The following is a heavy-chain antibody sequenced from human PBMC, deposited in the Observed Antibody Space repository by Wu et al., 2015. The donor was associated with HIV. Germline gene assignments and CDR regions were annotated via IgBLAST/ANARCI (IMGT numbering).Heavy chain of an antibody. CDR2: FDPGVGET. CDR3: ARLPIDNWGRWDY. J-gene: IGHJ4*02. V-gene: IGHV1-24*01. D-gene: IGHD1-1*01. CDR1: GYTLSALS. Sequence: QVQLIQSGAQVKKPGASVKVSCKVSGYTLSALSMHWVRQAPGKGLEWMGGFDPGVGETIYAQKLQGRVSMTEDTSTDTAYMELSSLRSEDTAVYYCARLPIDNWGRWDYWGQGTPVTVSS.